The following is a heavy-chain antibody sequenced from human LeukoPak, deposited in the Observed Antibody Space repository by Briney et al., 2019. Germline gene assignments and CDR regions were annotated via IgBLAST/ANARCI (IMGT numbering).Heavy chain of an antibody. Sequence: SVEVSCKASGGTFSSYAISWVRQAPGQGLEWMGGIIPIFGTANYAQKFQGRVTITADKSTSTAYMELSSLRSEDTAVYYCASSDPRYCSSTSCYGWFDPWGQGTLVTVSS. CDR2: IIPIFGTA. CDR3: ASSDPRYCSSTSCYGWFDP. D-gene: IGHD2-2*01. J-gene: IGHJ5*02. V-gene: IGHV1-69*06. CDR1: GGTFSSYA.